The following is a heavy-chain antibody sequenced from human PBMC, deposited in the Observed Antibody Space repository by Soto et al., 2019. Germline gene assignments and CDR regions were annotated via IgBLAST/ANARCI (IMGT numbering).Heavy chain of an antibody. CDR2: INSDGSSI. J-gene: IGHJ5*02. Sequence: EVQLVESGGGLVQPGGSLRLSCAASGFTFSTYWVHWVRQAPGKGLVWVSRINSDGSSISYADSVKGRFIISRDNAKSTLDLQMNSLRAEDTAVYYCGYSSGWHRRLELDTWGQGALVTASS. D-gene: IGHD6-19*01. CDR3: GYSSGWHRRLELDT. CDR1: GFTFSTYW. V-gene: IGHV3-74*01.